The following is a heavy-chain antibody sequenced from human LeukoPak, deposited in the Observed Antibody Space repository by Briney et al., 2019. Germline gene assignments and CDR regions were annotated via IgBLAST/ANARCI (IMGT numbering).Heavy chain of an antibody. CDR2: INHSGST. D-gene: IGHD3-3*01. J-gene: IGHJ4*02. CDR1: GGSFSGYY. CDR3: ARESDFWSGYYKE. Sequence: ETLSLTCAVYGGSFSGYYWSWIRQPPGRGLEWIGEINHSGSTNYNPSLKSRVTISVDTSKNQFSLKLSSVTAADTAVYYCARESDFWSGYYKEWGQGTLVTVSS. V-gene: IGHV4-34*01.